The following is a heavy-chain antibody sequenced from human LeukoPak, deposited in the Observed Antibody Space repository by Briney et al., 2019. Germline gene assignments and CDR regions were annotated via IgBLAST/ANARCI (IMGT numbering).Heavy chain of an antibody. CDR1: GFTFNNYA. CDR2: ISFHGRDK. V-gene: IGHV3-30*04. J-gene: IGHJ4*02. Sequence: GGSLRLSCAASGFTFNNYAMHWVRQAPGKGLEWMTVISFHGRDKFYADSMKGRLTISRDSSQNTLFMGMNSLRAEDTAVYYCVRQDCSAGSCYLDYWGQGILVTVSS. D-gene: IGHD2-15*01. CDR3: VRQDCSAGSCYLDY.